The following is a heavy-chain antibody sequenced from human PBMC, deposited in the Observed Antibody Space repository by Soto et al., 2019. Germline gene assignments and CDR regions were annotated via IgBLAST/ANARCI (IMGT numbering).Heavy chain of an antibody. Sequence: QVQLVQSVTEVKKPGASVQVSCKASGYSFTSYGINWVGQAPGQGLEWMGWISTYNGDTNYAQKFQGRVTMTTDTSTTTAYMELRRLTSDDTAVYFCARGDSTGSPRGWFDPWGQGTVVTVSS. V-gene: IGHV1-18*04. J-gene: IGHJ5*02. CDR3: ARGDSTGSPRGWFDP. CDR2: ISTYNGDT. D-gene: IGHD6-19*01. CDR1: GYSFTSYG.